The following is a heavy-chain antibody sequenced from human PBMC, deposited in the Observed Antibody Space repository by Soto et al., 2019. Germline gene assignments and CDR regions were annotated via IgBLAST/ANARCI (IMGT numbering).Heavy chain of an antibody. D-gene: IGHD4-17*01. Sequence: PGGSVRLSCAASGFTFSSYAMHWVRQAPGKGLEWVAVISYDGSNKYYADSVKGRFTISRDNSKNTLYLQMNSLRAEDTAVYYCARDFGDYGDYVFEYYFDYWGQGTLVTVSS. J-gene: IGHJ4*02. CDR2: ISYDGSNK. CDR3: ARDFGDYGDYVFEYYFDY. V-gene: IGHV3-30-3*01. CDR1: GFTFSSYA.